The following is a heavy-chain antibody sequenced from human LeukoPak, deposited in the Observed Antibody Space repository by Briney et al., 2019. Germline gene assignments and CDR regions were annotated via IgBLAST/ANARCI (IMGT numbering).Heavy chain of an antibody. V-gene: IGHV3-7*01. CDR1: GFTFTSYW. CDR2: IKEDGSEK. D-gene: IGHD3-3*01. CDR3: VRIYLELASAS. Sequence: GGSLRLSCAASGFTFTSYWMSWVRQAPGKGLEWVANIKEDGSEKYYVDSVKGRFTISRDNAKNSVSLQMNSLRAEDTAVYYCVRIYLELASASWGQGTLVTVSS. J-gene: IGHJ5*02.